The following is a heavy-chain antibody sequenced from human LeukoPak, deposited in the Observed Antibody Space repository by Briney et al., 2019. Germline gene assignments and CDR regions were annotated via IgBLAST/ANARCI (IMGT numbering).Heavy chain of an antibody. CDR2: IYYSGST. V-gene: IGHV4-31*11. CDR1: GGSFSGYY. Sequence: SETLSLTCAVYGGSFSGYYWSWIRQHPGKGLEWIGYIYYSGSTYYNPSLKSRVTISVDTSKNQFSLKLSSVTAADTAVYYCARDGGQKAVAGISGYFDLWGRGTLVTVS. CDR3: ARDGGQKAVAGISGYFDL. J-gene: IGHJ2*01. D-gene: IGHD6-19*01.